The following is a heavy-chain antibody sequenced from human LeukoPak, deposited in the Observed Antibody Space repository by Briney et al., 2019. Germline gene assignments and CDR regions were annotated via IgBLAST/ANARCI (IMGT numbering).Heavy chain of an antibody. CDR2: ISRDGSTS. Sequence: GGSLRLSCVASGFIFDDSLMHWVRQAPGKGLEWVSLISRDGSTSYYADAVKGRFPISRDNSKNSLFLQMNSLTTEDTAVYFCARDIRGNCFDSWGQGTLVTVSS. J-gene: IGHJ4*02. CDR1: GFIFDDSL. V-gene: IGHV3-43*01. CDR3: ARDIRGNCFDS. D-gene: IGHD3-16*01.